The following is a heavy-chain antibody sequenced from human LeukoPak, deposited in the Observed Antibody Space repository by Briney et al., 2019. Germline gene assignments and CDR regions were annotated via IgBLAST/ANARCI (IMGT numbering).Heavy chain of an antibody. CDR3: AKQATYYYDSSGYYLDY. Sequence: GGSLRLSCAASGFTFGSYAMSWVRQAPGKGLEWVSAISGSGGSTYHADSVKGRFTISRDNSKNTLYLQMNSLRAEDTAVYYCAKQATYYYDSSGYYLDYWGQGTLVTVSS. CDR2: ISGSGGST. D-gene: IGHD3-22*01. V-gene: IGHV3-23*01. J-gene: IGHJ4*02. CDR1: GFTFGSYA.